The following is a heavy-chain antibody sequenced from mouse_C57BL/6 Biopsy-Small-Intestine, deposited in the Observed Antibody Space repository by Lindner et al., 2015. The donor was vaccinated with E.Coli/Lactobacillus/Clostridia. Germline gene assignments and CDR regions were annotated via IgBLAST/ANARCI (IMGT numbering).Heavy chain of an antibody. CDR1: GFSLTSYG. CDR3: ARHDYAFVN. CDR2: IWSDGST. J-gene: IGHJ3*01. D-gene: IGHD2-4*01. V-gene: IGHV2-6-1*01. Sequence: VQLQESGPGLVAPSQSLSITRTVSGFSLTSYGIHWIRQPPGKGLEWLVVIWSDGSTASNSALKSRLSISKDNSKSQVSLKMNSLQTDDTAMYYCARHDYAFVNWGQGTLVTVSA.